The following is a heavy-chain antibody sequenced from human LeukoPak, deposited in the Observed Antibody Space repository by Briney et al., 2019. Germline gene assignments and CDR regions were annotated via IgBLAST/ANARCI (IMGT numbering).Heavy chain of an antibody. Sequence: SETLSLTCAVYGGSFSGYYWSWIRQPPGKGLEWIGEINHSGSTNYNPSLKSRVTISVDTSKNQFSLKLSSVTAADTAVYYCARGPVSDCWGQGTLVTVSS. V-gene: IGHV4-34*01. J-gene: IGHJ4*02. CDR2: INHSGST. CDR3: ARGPVSDC. CDR1: GGSFSGYY.